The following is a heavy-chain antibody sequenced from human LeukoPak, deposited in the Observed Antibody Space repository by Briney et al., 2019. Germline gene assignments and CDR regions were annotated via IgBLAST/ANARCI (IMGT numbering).Heavy chain of an antibody. D-gene: IGHD2-15*01. CDR3: ARGVVVSPAPLYYMDV. J-gene: IGHJ6*03. Sequence: SETLSLTCAVSGYSINSGCYWGWIRQPPGRGLEWIGSFYHSGSTYYNPSLKSRVTMSVDTSKNQFSLKLSSVTAADTAVYYCARGVVVSPAPLYYMDVWGKGATVTVSS. V-gene: IGHV4-38-2*01. CDR2: FYHSGST. CDR1: GYSINSGCY.